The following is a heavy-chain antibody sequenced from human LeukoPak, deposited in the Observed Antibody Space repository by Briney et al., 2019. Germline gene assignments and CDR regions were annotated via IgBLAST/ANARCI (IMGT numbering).Heavy chain of an antibody. J-gene: IGHJ3*02. Sequence: SETLSLTCTVSGDSIFSNYWNWIRQPPGKGLEWIGYIYDSGNTKYNPSLKSRVTISVDTSKNQFSLKLSSVTAADTAVYYCARVSSSSWYAFDIWDQGTMVTVSS. D-gene: IGHD6-13*01. CDR3: ARVSSSSWYAFDI. CDR2: IYDSGNT. CDR1: GDSIFSNY. V-gene: IGHV4-59*01.